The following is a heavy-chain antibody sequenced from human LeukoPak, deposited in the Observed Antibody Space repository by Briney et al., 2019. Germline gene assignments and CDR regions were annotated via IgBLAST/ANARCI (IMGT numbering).Heavy chain of an antibody. CDR2: IYTSGST. CDR1: GGSISSGSYY. D-gene: IGHD1-7*01. CDR3: ARETGTTPYYYYMDV. Sequence: SETLSLTCTVSGGSISSGSYYWSWIRQPAGKGLEWIGRIYTSGSTNYNPSLKSRVTISVDTSKNQFSLKLSSVTAADTAVYYCARETGTTPYYYYMDVWGKGTTVTVSS. V-gene: IGHV4-61*02. J-gene: IGHJ6*03.